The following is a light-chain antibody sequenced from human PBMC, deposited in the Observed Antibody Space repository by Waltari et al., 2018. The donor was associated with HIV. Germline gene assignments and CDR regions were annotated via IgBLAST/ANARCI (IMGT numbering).Light chain of an antibody. J-gene: IGLJ1*01. CDR2: EVN. Sequence: QSALTQPDSVYGSPGQSITISCTGTRSDIGDYDSVYWYQQHPGKAPKLMIYEVNNRPSGISNRFSGSKSGNTASLTISGLQAEDEADYYCSSHTTSSTLYVFGTGTKVTVL. V-gene: IGLV2-14*01. CDR1: RSDIGDYDS. CDR3: SSHTTSSTLYV.